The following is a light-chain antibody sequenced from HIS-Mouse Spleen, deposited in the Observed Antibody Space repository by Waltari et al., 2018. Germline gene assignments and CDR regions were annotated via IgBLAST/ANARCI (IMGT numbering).Light chain of an antibody. J-gene: IGLJ1*01. CDR3: CSYAGSREV. V-gene: IGLV2-23*01. Sequence: QSALTQPASVSGSPGQSITISCTGTSSDVGSYNLVSWYQQHPGKAPKLMIYEGSKRPSGVSNRCSGSKSGNTASLTISGLQAEDDADYYCCSYAGSREVFGTGTKVTVL. CDR2: EGS. CDR1: SSDVGSYNL.